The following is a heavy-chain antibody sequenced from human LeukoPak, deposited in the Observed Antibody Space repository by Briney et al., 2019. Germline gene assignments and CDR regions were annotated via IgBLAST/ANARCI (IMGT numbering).Heavy chain of an antibody. D-gene: IGHD3-22*01. CDR2: ISSTSRTI. Sequence: GESLKISCAASGFTFSDYSMNWVRQAPGKGLEWVTYISSTSRTIYYADSVKGRFTISRDNSWNSLFLQMISLRVEDTALYYCARDYVVIDAPDGFDIWGQGTMVTVSS. CDR3: ARDYVVIDAPDGFDI. CDR1: GFTFSDYS. V-gene: IGHV3-48*01. J-gene: IGHJ3*02.